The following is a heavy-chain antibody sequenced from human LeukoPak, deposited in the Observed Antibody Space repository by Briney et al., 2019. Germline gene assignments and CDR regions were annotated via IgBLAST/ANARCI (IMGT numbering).Heavy chain of an antibody. CDR1: GFTFSRYW. Sequence: GGSLRLSCAASGFTFSRYWLSWVRQAPGKGLEWVANIEQDGSEKYYVDSVKCRFTISRDNAKNSLYLQMNSLRAEDTAVYYCARDARGFGYWGQGTLVTVSS. CDR2: IEQDGSEK. CDR3: ARDARGFGY. J-gene: IGHJ4*02. D-gene: IGHD3-10*01. V-gene: IGHV3-7*04.